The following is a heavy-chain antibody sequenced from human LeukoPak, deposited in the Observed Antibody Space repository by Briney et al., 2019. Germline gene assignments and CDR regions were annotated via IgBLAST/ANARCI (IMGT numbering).Heavy chain of an antibody. V-gene: IGHV4-39*07. CDR2: IYYSGST. J-gene: IGHJ4*02. CDR3: ARDRDSSSWYQDYYFDY. CDR1: GGSISSSSYY. D-gene: IGHD6-13*01. Sequence: ETLSLTCTVSGGSISSSSYYWGWIRQPPGKGLEWIGSIYYSGSTYYNPSLKSRVTISVDTSKNQFSLKLSSVTAADTAVYYCARDRDSSSWYQDYYFDYWGQGTLVTVSS.